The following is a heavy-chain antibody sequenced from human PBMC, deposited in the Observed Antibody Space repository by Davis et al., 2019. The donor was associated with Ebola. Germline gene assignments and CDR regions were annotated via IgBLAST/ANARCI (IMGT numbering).Heavy chain of an antibody. CDR2: SSTSNGNT. J-gene: IGHJ4*02. D-gene: IGHD3-3*01. Sequence: ASVKVSCKASGYTFTNYGITWVRQAPGQGLEWMGWSSTSNGNTNYAQKLQGRVTSTTDTSTTTAYMELRSLRSDDTAMYYCVRDFWSDDPGYWGQGTLVTVSS. CDR3: VRDFWSDDPGY. V-gene: IGHV1-18*01. CDR1: GYTFTNYG.